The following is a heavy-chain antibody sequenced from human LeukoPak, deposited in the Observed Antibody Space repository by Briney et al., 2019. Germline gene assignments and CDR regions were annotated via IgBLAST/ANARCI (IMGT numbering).Heavy chain of an antibody. CDR1: GYSFTSYW. J-gene: IGHJ3*02. D-gene: IGHD3-22*01. V-gene: IGHV5-51*01. CDR3: ARHGYYDSSGSDAFDI. CDR2: IYPGDSDT. Sequence: GESLKISCEGSGYSFTSYWIGWVRQMPGKGLEWMGIIYPGDSDTRYSPSFQGQVTISADKSISTAYLQWSSLKASDTAMYYCARHGYYDSSGSDAFDIWGQGTMVTVSS.